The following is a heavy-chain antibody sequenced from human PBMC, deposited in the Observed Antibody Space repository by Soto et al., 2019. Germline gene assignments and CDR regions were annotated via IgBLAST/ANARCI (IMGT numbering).Heavy chain of an antibody. Sequence: PAGSLRLSCQASGFTFSSCSFQLVRQAPGKGLVGVTLMSHDGSKTVYADSVKGRFTVSWDNSMKTLYLQMXSVKDEDTAVYYCATGQCGTNWYICQYWGQGT. D-gene: IGHD7-27*01. CDR2: MSHDGSKT. CDR1: GFTFSSCS. CDR3: ATGQCGTNWYICQY. V-gene: IGHV3-30*03. J-gene: IGHJ4*02.